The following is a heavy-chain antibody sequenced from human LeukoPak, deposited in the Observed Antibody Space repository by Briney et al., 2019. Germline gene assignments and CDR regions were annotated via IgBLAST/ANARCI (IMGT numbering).Heavy chain of an antibody. V-gene: IGHV3-23*01. Sequence: GGSLRLSCAASGFTFSSYAMSWVRQAPGKGLEWVSAISGSGGSTYYADSVKGRFTISRDNSKNTLYLQMNSLRAEDTAVYYCAKATGRDSYDFWSGYYNPSYWLDPWGQGTLVTVSS. CDR2: ISGSGGST. D-gene: IGHD3-3*01. J-gene: IGHJ5*02. CDR1: GFTFSSYA. CDR3: AKATGRDSYDFWSGYYNPSYWLDP.